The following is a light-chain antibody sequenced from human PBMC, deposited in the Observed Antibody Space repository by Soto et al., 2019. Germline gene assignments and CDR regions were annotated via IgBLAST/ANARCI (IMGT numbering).Light chain of an antibody. J-gene: IGKJ5*01. Sequence: EIVLTQSPATLSVSPGERATLSCRASQGISSLLAWYQQKPGQAPRLLIYAASTRAAGIPARFSGSGSGTEFTLIISSLQAEDFAVYYCQQRSNWPPTFGQGTRLEIK. CDR1: QGISSL. CDR3: QQRSNWPPT. V-gene: IGKV3-15*01. CDR2: AAS.